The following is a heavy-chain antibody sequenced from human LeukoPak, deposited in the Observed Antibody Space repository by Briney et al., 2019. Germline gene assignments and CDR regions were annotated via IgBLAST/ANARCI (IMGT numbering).Heavy chain of an antibody. J-gene: IGHJ5*02. D-gene: IGHD6-25*01. CDR2: INHSGST. V-gene: IGHV4-34*01. CDR1: GGSFSGYY. Sequence: SETLSLTCAVYGGSFSGYYWSWIRQPPGKGLEWIGEINHSGSTNYNPSLKSRVTISVDTSKNQFSLKLSSVTAADTAAYYCARRTDSGWKWFDPWGQGTLVTVSS. CDR3: ARRTDSGWKWFDP.